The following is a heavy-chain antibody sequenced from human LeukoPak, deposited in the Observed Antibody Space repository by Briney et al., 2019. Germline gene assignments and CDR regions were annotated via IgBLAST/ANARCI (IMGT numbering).Heavy chain of an antibody. CDR1: GFTFSDYY. V-gene: IGHV3-11*01. CDR3: STSYSSSWPPDY. Sequence: SPGGSLRLSCAASGFTFSDYYMSWIRQAPGKGLEWVSYISSSGSTIYYADSVKGRFTISRDNAKNSLYLQMNSLRAEDTAVYYCSTSYSSSWPPDYWGQGTLVTVSS. CDR2: ISSSGSTI. J-gene: IGHJ4*02. D-gene: IGHD6-13*01.